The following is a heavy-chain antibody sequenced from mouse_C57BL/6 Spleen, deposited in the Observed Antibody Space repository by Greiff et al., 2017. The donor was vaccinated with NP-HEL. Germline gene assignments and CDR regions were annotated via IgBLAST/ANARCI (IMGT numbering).Heavy chain of an antibody. CDR1: GYTFTDYE. D-gene: IGHD1-1*01. Sequence: QVQLKQSGAELVRPGASVTLSCKASGYTFTDYEMHWVKQTPVHGLEWIGAIDPETGGTAYNQKFKGKAILTADKSSSTAYMELRSLTSEDSAVYYCTRPVAVFDYWGQGTTLTVSS. J-gene: IGHJ2*01. CDR2: IDPETGGT. V-gene: IGHV1-15*01. CDR3: TRPVAVFDY.